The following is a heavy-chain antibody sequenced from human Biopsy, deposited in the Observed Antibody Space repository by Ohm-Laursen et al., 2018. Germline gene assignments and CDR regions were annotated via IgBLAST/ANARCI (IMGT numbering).Heavy chain of an antibody. CDR1: GDTFSGYY. CDR3: ARALDYYDPYYYYAMDV. Sequence: SDTLSLTCAVYGDTFSGYYWIWIRQPPGKGLEWIGEINHRGSASYNPSLKSRITVLVDTSKNQFSLKLRSVSAADTAVYFCARALDYYDPYYYYAMDVWGQGTSVTVSS. D-gene: IGHD3-16*01. V-gene: IGHV4-34*01. J-gene: IGHJ6*02. CDR2: INHRGSA.